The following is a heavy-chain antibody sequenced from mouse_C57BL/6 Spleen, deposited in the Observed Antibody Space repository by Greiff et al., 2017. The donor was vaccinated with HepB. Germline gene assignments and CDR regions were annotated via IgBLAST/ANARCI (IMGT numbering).Heavy chain of an antibody. Sequence: VQLQQSGAELVKPGASVKLSCKASGYTFTSYWMHWVKQRPGQGLEWIGMIHPNSGSTNYNEKFKSKATLTVDKSSSTAYMQLSSLTSEDSAVYYCARRDYGSSYAGFAYWGQGTLVTVSA. V-gene: IGHV1-64*01. CDR2: IHPNSGST. CDR3: ARRDYGSSYAGFAY. J-gene: IGHJ3*01. CDR1: GYTFTSYW. D-gene: IGHD1-1*01.